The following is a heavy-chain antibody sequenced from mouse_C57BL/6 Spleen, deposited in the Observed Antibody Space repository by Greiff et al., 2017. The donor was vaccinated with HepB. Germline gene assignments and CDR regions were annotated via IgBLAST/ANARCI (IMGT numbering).Heavy chain of an antibody. CDR3: TTPYDSNYDYAMDY. D-gene: IGHD2-5*01. CDR1: GFNIKDYY. V-gene: IGHV14-1*01. Sequence: EVQLQQSGAELVRPGASVKLSCTASGFNIKDYYMHWVKQRPEQGLEWIGRIDPEDGDTEYAPKFQGKATLTADTSSNTAYLQLSSLTSEDTAVYYCTTPYDSNYDYAMDYWGQGTSVTVSS. CDR2: IDPEDGDT. J-gene: IGHJ4*01.